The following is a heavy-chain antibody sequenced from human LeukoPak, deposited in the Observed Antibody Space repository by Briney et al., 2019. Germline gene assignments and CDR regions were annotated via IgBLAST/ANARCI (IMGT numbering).Heavy chain of an antibody. Sequence: GGSLRLSCAESRFTFRGFAMSRVPEGLGERLGRVSDISGGGGVTYYAESVKSRFTISRDTSKSTLCMQMNRLRDEDTAVFICAKRYCDPFVFYYWGQGTLVTVSS. CDR3: AKRYCDPFVFYY. CDR1: RFTFRGFA. J-gene: IGHJ4*02. CDR2: ISGGGGVT. D-gene: IGHD3-9*01. V-gene: IGHV3-23*01.